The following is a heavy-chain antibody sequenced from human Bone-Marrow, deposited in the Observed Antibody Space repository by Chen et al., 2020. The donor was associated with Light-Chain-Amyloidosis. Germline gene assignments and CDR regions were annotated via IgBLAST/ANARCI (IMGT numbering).Heavy chain of an antibody. CDR3: AKSPRYSTGRFDY. J-gene: IGHJ4*02. V-gene: IGHV3-43*02. CDR2: SVGEGRSR. Sequence: EVQLVESGGGVVQPGGSLTLSCAASGFTFDDYAMHWLRQAPGKGLEWVSVSVGEGRSRYYADSVKGRLTITRDNNKNSLSLQLNSLKREDTALYYCAKSPRYSTGRFDYWGKGTLGTVSS. CDR1: GFTFDDYA. D-gene: IGHD2-8*02.